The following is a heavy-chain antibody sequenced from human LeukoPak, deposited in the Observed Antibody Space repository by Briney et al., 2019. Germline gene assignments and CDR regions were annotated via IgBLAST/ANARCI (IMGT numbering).Heavy chain of an antibody. D-gene: IGHD2-2*01. CDR3: ARVPDIVVVPAAISNWFDP. Sequence: ASMKVSCKASGYTFTSYGISWVRQAPGQGLEWMGWISAYNGNTNYAQKLQGRVTMTTGTSTSTAYMELRSLRSDDTAVYYCARVPDIVVVPAAISNWFDPWGQGTLVTVSS. J-gene: IGHJ5*02. V-gene: IGHV1-18*01. CDR2: ISAYNGNT. CDR1: GYTFTSYG.